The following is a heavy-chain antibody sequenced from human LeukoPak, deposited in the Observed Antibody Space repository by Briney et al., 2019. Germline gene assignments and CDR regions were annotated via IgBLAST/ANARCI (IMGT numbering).Heavy chain of an antibody. CDR1: GGALSGYF. D-gene: IGHD3-16*01. CDR3: AGYLGGGNFDP. V-gene: IGHV4-34*01. CDR2: MTQSGST. Sequence: SETLSLTCAVYGGALSGYFWTWIPQSPRKGLEWIEEMTQSGSTNSNPSLKSRVTVSADTSKNQLSLKLSSVTAADTAVYYCAGYLGGGNFDPWGQGTMVTVSA. J-gene: IGHJ3*01.